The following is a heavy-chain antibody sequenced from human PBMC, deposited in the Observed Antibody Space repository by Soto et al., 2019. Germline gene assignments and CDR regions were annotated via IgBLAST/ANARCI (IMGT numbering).Heavy chain of an antibody. CDR1: GGSFSCYY. J-gene: IGHJ6*02. D-gene: IGHD7-27*01. Sequence: ETLSLTCAVYGGSFSCYYWIWIRPPPGKGLEWIWEINHSGSTNYNPSLKSRVTISVDTSKNQFSLKLSSVTAADTAVYYCARTNWGWYYGMDVWGQGTTVTVSS. CDR2: INHSGST. V-gene: IGHV4-34*01. CDR3: ARTNWGWYYGMDV.